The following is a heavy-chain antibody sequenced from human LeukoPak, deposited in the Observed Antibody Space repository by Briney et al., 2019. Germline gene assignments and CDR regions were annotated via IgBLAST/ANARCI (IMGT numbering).Heavy chain of an antibody. J-gene: IGHJ4*02. V-gene: IGHV3-43*01. CDR3: AKDIGGGKGSYYVLDY. CDR1: GFTFDDYT. Sequence: GGSLRLSCAASGFTFDDYTMHWVRHAPGKGLEWVSLISWDGGSTYYADSVKGRFTISRDNSKNSLYLQMNSLRTEDTALYYCAKDIGGGKGSYYVLDYWGQGTLVTVSS. D-gene: IGHD1-26*01. CDR2: ISWDGGST.